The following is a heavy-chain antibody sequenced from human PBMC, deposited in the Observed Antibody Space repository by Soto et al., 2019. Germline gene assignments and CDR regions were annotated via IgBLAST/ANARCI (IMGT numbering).Heavy chain of an antibody. CDR2: INHSGST. J-gene: IGHJ6*03. D-gene: IGHD6-13*01. V-gene: IGHV4-34*01. Sequence: SETLSLTCAVYGGSFSGYYWSWIRQPPGKGLEWIGEINHSGSTNYNPSLKSRVTISVDTSKNQFSLKLSSVTAADTAVYYCARSLTEIAAAGPLYYYMDVWGKGTTVTVSS. CDR3: ARSLTEIAAAGPLYYYMDV. CDR1: GGSFSGYY.